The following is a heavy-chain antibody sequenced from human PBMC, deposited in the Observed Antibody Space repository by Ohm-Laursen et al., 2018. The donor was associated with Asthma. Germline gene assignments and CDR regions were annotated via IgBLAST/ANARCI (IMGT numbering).Heavy chain of an antibody. J-gene: IGHJ4*02. Sequence: TLSLTCALSGGYIYNHWWSWVRQPPGKGLEWIAEISHSGAASFNPSPTSRVTISLDKSKTHFSLELTSVTAADTAVYYCARSIGWYSLDLWGQGTLVTVSS. CDR2: ISHSGAA. CDR3: ARSIGWYSLDL. CDR1: GGYIYNHW. V-gene: IGHV4-4*02. D-gene: IGHD6-19*01.